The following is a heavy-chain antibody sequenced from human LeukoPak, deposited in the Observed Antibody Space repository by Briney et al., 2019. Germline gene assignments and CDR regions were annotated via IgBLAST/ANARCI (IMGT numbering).Heavy chain of an antibody. Sequence: PSETLSLTCTVSGGSFSSYYWSWIRQPPGKGLEWIGYIYDSGSTNYNPSLESRVTISVDTSKNQFSLKLSSVTAADAAVYYCARARYGSIYYFDFWGQGALVTVSS. D-gene: IGHD6-13*01. V-gene: IGHV4-59*01. CDR2: IYDSGST. CDR1: GGSFSSYY. CDR3: ARARYGSIYYFDF. J-gene: IGHJ4*02.